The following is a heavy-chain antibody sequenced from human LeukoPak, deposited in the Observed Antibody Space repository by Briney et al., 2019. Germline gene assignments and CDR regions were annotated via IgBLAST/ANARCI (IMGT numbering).Heavy chain of an antibody. CDR1: GGSVNSGSYF. Sequence: SETLSLTCTVSGGSVNSGSYFWGWSRQPPGKGLEWIGYIFYSGSTNYNPSLKSRVTISIDKSKNQFFLNLSSVTAADTAVYYCAQDGGRGTGWSTIDYWGQGTLVTVSS. CDR2: IFYSGST. D-gene: IGHD6-19*01. CDR3: AQDGGRGTGWSTIDY. J-gene: IGHJ4*02. V-gene: IGHV4-61*01.